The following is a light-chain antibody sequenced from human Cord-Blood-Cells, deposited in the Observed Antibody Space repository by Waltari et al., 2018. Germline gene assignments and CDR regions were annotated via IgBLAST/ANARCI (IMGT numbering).Light chain of an antibody. J-gene: IGLJ3*02. V-gene: IGLV2-23*01. CDR1: SSDVGSYNL. CDR3: CSYAGSSTWV. CDR2: EGS. Sequence: QSALTQPASVSGSPGQSITISCTGTSSDVGSYNLVSWYQQHPGKVPKLMMYEGSKRRSGVSNRVSGSKSGTTASLTISGLQAEDEADYYCCSYAGSSTWVFGGGTKLTVL.